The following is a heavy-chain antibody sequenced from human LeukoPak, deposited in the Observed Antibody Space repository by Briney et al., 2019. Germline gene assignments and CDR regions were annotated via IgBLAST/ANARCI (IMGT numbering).Heavy chain of an antibody. V-gene: IGHV4-34*01. CDR1: GGSFTGYY. Sequence: SETLSLTCAGFGGSFTGYYWSWIRQPPGKGLEWIGEINLSGSTNYNPSLKSRVTISVDTSKDQFSLKLSSVTAADTAIYYYARGGSYYLYAFDVWGQGTMVTVSS. CDR3: ARGGSYYLYAFDV. J-gene: IGHJ3*01. CDR2: INLSGST. D-gene: IGHD1-26*01.